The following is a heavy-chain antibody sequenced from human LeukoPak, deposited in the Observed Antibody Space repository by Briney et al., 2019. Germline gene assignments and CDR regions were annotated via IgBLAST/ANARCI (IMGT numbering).Heavy chain of an antibody. CDR3: ARGSGGSGCHAFDI. Sequence: SGPTLVNPTQTLTLTCTFSGFSLSTSGMCVSWIRQPPGKALEWLARIDWDDDKYYSTSLKTRLTISKDTSKNQVVLTMTNMDPVDTATYYCARGSGGSGCHAFDIWGQGTTVTVSS. V-gene: IGHV2-70*11. CDR1: GFSLSTSGMC. D-gene: IGHD2-15*01. CDR2: IDWDDDK. J-gene: IGHJ3*02.